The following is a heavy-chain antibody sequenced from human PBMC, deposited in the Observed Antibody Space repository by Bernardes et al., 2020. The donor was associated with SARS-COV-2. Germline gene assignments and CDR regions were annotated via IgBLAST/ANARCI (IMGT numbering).Heavy chain of an antibody. Sequence: ASAKVSCKASGYTFTSYSIIWVRQAPGQGLEWMGGISAYKGNTNYAQKLQGRVSMTTDASASTAYMELRSLRSDDTAVYYCARGAWVKGGYFDYWGQGTLVTVSS. CDR1: GYTFTSYS. CDR3: ARGAWVKGGYFDY. D-gene: IGHD2-21*01. CDR2: ISAYKGNT. V-gene: IGHV1-18*01. J-gene: IGHJ4*02.